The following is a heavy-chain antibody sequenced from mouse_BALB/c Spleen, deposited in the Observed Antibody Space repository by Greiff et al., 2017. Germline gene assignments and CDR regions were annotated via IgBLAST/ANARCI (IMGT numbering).Heavy chain of an antibody. CDR1: GFSLTSYG. Sequence: VQLQESGPGLVAPSQSLPITCTVSGFSLTSYGVHWVRQPPGKGLEWLGVIWAGGSTNYNSALMSRLSISKDNSKSQVFLKMNSLQTDDTAMYYCARDRTTVVATDYWYFDVWGAGTTVTVSS. D-gene: IGHD1-1*01. V-gene: IGHV2-9*02. J-gene: IGHJ1*01. CDR2: IWAGGST. CDR3: ARDRTTVVATDYWYFDV.